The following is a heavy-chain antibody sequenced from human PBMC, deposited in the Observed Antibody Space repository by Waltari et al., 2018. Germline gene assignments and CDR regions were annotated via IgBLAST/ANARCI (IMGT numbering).Heavy chain of an antibody. D-gene: IGHD6-19*01. CDR1: GYTFTGYY. CDR3: ARGGIAVATWRY. J-gene: IGHJ4*02. CDR2: INPNGGGT. Sequence: QVQLVQSGAEVKKPGASVKVSCKASGYTFTGYYMHWVRQAPGQGLEWMGRINPNGGGTNYAQKFQGRVTMTRDTSISTAYMELSRRRSDDTAVYYCARGGIAVATWRYWGQGTLVTVSS. V-gene: IGHV1-2*06.